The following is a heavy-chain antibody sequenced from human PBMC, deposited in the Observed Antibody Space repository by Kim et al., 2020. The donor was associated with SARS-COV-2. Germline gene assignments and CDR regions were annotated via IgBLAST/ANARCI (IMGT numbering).Heavy chain of an antibody. CDR3: AAFTTGGSGSYYIYYYYGMDV. J-gene: IGHJ6*02. V-gene: IGHV1-58*01. CDR2: IVVGSGNT. CDR1: GFTFTSSA. Sequence: SVKVSCKASGFTFTSSAVQWVRQARGQRLEWIGWIVVGSGNTNYAQKFQERVTITRDMSTSTAYMELSSLRSEDTAVYYCAAFTTGGSGSYYIYYYYGMDVWGQGTTVTVSS. D-gene: IGHD3-10*01.